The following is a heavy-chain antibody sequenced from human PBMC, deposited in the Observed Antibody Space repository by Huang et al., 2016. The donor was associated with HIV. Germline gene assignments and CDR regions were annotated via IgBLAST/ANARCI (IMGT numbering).Heavy chain of an antibody. CDR1: RGSLSGYY. CDR2: IHYSGTI. V-gene: IGHV4-34*01. J-gene: IGHJ5*02. CDR3: AREVMTSFGGPFDP. D-gene: IGHD3-16*01. Sequence: QVQLYQWGAGLLRPSQTLSLTCAVYRGSLSGYYWSWIRQSPEKGLEWIGKIHYSGTINYNPSLKRRVTISVDTSKKQLSLKLKSVTAADTAVYYCAREVMTSFGGPFDPWGQGTLVAVSS.